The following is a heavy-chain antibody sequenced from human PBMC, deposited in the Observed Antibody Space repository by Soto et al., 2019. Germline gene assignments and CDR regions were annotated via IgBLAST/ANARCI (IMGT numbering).Heavy chain of an antibody. V-gene: IGHV1-8*01. J-gene: IGHJ6*02. CDR2: MNPNNGNT. CDR1: GHTFTSCD. Sequence: ASVKVSCKTSGHTFTSCDVNWVRQAPGQGLEWMGWMNPNNGNTGYAQKFQGRVTMTEDNSMSTAYMELSSLRSEDTAVYYCARISGRPSNYYHIDVWGQGTSVTV. CDR3: ARISGRPSNYYHIDV.